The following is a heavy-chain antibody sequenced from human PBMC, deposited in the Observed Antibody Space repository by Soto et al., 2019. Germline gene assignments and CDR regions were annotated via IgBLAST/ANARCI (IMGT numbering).Heavy chain of an antibody. Sequence: QVQLVQSGAEVKKPGSSVKVSCKASGGTFSSYAISWVRQAPGQGLEWMGGIIPIFGTADYAQKFQGSVTITADESTRTAYMELSSLRSEGTAGYYCARDGGVYDYSPFDYWGRGTLVTVSS. D-gene: IGHD4-4*01. CDR2: IIPIFGTA. CDR3: ARDGGVYDYSPFDY. J-gene: IGHJ4*02. V-gene: IGHV1-69*12. CDR1: GGTFSSYA.